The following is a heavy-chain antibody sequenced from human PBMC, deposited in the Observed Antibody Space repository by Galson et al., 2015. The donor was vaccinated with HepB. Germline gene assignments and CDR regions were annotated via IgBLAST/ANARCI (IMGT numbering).Heavy chain of an antibody. V-gene: IGHV1-8*01. J-gene: IGHJ6*02. CDR1: GYTFTSYD. CDR2: MNPNSGNT. Sequence: SVKVSCKASGYTFTSYDINWVRQATGQGLEWMGWMNPNSGNTGYAQKFQGRVTMTTDTSTSTAYMELRSLRSDDTAVYYCARDTSGRYCSSTSCYLFGPKYYYYYGMDVWGQGTTVTVSS. D-gene: IGHD2-2*01. CDR3: ARDTSGRYCSSTSCYLFGPKYYYYYGMDV.